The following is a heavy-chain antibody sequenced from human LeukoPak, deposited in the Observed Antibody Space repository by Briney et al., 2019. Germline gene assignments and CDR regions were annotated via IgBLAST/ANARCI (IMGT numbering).Heavy chain of an antibody. J-gene: IGHJ4*02. Sequence: PGGSLRLSCAASGFMFSNHWMTWVRQAPGKGLEWVANIKQDGSETYYMDYVKGRFTISRDNAKNSLHLQMDSLRAEDAAVYYCARDQSIHPYPEVILDFWGQGALVTVSS. V-gene: IGHV3-7*01. CDR3: ARDQSIHPYPEVILDF. CDR2: IKQDGSET. CDR1: GFMFSNHW. D-gene: IGHD3-10*01.